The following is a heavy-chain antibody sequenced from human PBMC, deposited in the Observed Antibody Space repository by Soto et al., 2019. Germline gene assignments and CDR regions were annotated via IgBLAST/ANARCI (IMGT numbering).Heavy chain of an antibody. V-gene: IGHV3-66*04. CDR1: GFTVSSNY. Sequence: EVQLVESGGSVVQPGGSLRLSGAASGFTVSSNYMSWVRQAPGKGLEWVSGIYSGGSTYYADSVKGRFTISRDNSKNTLYLQMNSLRAEDTAVYYCARRWAPYYDGMDVWGQGTTVTVSS. J-gene: IGHJ6*02. CDR2: IYSGGST. D-gene: IGHD1-26*01. CDR3: ARRWAPYYDGMDV.